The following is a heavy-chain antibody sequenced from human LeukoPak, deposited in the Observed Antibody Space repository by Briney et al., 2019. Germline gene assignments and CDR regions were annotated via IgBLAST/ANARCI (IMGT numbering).Heavy chain of an antibody. Sequence: PGGSLRLSCAASGFTFSSYAMSWVRQAPGKGLEWVSAISSSSSYIYYADSVKGRFTISRDNAKNSLYLQMNSLRAEDTAVYYCARFLAGCGGDCPDAFDIWGQGTMVTVSS. V-gene: IGHV3-21*01. D-gene: IGHD2-21*02. CDR1: GFTFSSYA. J-gene: IGHJ3*02. CDR2: ISSSSSYI. CDR3: ARFLAGCGGDCPDAFDI.